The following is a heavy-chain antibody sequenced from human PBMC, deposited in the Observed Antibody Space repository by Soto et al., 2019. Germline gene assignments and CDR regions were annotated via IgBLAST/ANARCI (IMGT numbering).Heavy chain of an antibody. CDR2: ISYDGSNK. Sequence: QVQLVESEGGVVQPGRSLRLSCAASGFTFSSYGMHWVRQAPGKGLEWVAVISYDGSNKYYADSVKGRFTISRDNSKNTLYLQMNSLRAEDTAVYYCAKDSRIVVVTAPYDYWGQGTLVTVSS. D-gene: IGHD2-21*02. CDR1: GFTFSSYG. V-gene: IGHV3-30*18. CDR3: AKDSRIVVVTAPYDY. J-gene: IGHJ4*02.